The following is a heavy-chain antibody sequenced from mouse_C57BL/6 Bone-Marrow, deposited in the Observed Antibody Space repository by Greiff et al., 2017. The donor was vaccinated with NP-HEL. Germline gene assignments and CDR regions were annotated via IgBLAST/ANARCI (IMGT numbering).Heavy chain of an antibody. J-gene: IGHJ3*01. CDR1: GFNIKDDY. CDR2: IDPENGDT. CDR3: TTCYFFAY. V-gene: IGHV14-4*01. D-gene: IGHD2-12*01. Sequence: VQLQQSGAELVRPGASVKLSCTASGFNIKDDYMHWVKQRPEQGLEWIGWIDPENGDTEYASKLQGKATISADTSSNTAYLQLSSLTSEDTAVYYCTTCYFFAYWGQGTLVTVSA.